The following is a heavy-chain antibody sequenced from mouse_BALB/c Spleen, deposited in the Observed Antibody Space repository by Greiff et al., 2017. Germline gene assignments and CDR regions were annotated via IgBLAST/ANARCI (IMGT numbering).Heavy chain of an antibody. V-gene: IGHV1S41*01. CDR1: GYTFTSCW. CDR2: IAPGSGST. CDR3: ARGGNYPSGY. Sequence: DLVKPGASVKLSCKASGYTFTSCWINWIKQRPGQGLEWIGRIAPGSGSTYYNEMFKGKATLTVDTSSSTAYIQLSSLSSEDSAVYFCARGGNYPSGYWGQGTTLTVSS. J-gene: IGHJ2*01. D-gene: IGHD2-1*01.